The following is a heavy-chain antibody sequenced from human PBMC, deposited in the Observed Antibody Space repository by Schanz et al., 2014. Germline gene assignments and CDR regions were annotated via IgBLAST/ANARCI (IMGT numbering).Heavy chain of an antibody. CDR2: IYYSGDT. CDR3: ARQGIGYQHGRYYYYMDV. V-gene: IGHV4-59*01. D-gene: IGHD2-2*01. Sequence: QVQLQESGPGLVKPSETLSLTCTVSAAFISSYYWSWIRQPPGKGLEWIGYIYYSGDTNYNPSPKSRVTISVDTSKNQFSLNLISVTAADTAVYYCARQGIGYQHGRYYYYMDVWGRGTTVTVSS. J-gene: IGHJ6*03. CDR1: AAFISSYY.